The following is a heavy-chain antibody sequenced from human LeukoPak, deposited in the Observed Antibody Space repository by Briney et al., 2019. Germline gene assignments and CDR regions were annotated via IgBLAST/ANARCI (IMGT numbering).Heavy chain of an antibody. J-gene: IGHJ6*04. CDR3: ARDPSSAYYYYYGMDV. CDR2: IYSGGST. CDR1: GFTVSSNY. V-gene: IGHV3-53*01. D-gene: IGHD6-13*01. Sequence: HPGGSLRLSCAASGFTVSSNYMSWVRQAPGKGLEWVSVIYSGGSTYYEDSVKGRFTISRDNSKNTLYLQMNSLRAEDTAVYYCARDPSSAYYYYYGMDVWGKGTTVTVSS.